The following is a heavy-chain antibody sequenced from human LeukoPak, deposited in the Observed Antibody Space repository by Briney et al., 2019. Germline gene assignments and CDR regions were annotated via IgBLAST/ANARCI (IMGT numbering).Heavy chain of an antibody. Sequence: GASVKVSCKASGGTFSSYAISWVRQAPGQGLEWMGGIIPIFGTANYAQKFQGRVTITADESTSTAYMELSSLRSEDTAVYYCARGRFGVVITQPARYYYYMDVWGKGTTVTVSS. CDR2: IIPIFGTA. D-gene: IGHD3-3*01. J-gene: IGHJ6*03. V-gene: IGHV1-69*13. CDR3: ARGRFGVVITQPARYYYYMDV. CDR1: GGTFSSYA.